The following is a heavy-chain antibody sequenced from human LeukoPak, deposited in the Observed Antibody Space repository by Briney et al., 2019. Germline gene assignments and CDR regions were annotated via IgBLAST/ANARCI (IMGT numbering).Heavy chain of an antibody. D-gene: IGHD1-26*01. Sequence: SETLSLTCTVSGGSISSGGYYWSWIRQHPGKGLEWIGYIYYSGSTYYNPSLKSRVTMSLDESKNQVSLNLASVTAADTAVYYCSRESGAFSPFGHWGQGTLVTVTS. V-gene: IGHV4-31*03. CDR1: GGSISSGGYY. CDR3: SRESGAFSPFGH. J-gene: IGHJ4*02. CDR2: IYYSGST.